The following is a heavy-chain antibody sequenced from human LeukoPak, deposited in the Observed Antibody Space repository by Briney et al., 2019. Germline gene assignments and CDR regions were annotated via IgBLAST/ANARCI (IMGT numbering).Heavy chain of an antibody. Sequence: SETLSLTCTVSGGSISSYYWSWIRQPPGKGLEWIGYIYYSGSTNYNPSLKSRVTISVDTSKNQFSLKLSSVTAADTAAYYCARQIVVVPAAVLRRHYYFDYWGQGTLVTVSS. CDR2: IYYSGST. J-gene: IGHJ4*02. D-gene: IGHD2-2*01. V-gene: IGHV4-59*01. CDR1: GGSISSYY. CDR3: ARQIVVVPAAVLRRHYYFDY.